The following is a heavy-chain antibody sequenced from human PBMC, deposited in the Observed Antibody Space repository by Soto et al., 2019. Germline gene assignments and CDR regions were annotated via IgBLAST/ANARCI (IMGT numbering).Heavy chain of an antibody. D-gene: IGHD2-15*01. CDR1: GFTFSSYA. J-gene: IGHJ4*02. CDR3: AKGSDIVVVVPAHY. V-gene: IGHV3-23*01. CDR2: ISGSGGST. Sequence: GGSLRLSCAASGFTFSSYAMSWVRQAPGKGLEWVSAISGSGGSTYYADSVKGRFTISRDNSKNTLYLQMNSLRAEDTAVYYCAKGSDIVVVVPAHYWGQGTLVTVS.